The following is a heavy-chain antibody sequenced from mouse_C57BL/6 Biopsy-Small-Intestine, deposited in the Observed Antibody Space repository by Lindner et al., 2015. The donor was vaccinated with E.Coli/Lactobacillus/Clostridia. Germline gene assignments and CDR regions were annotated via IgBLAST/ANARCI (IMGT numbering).Heavy chain of an antibody. CDR3: ARNAFVYNYGSSYFDY. CDR1: GFAFNNYW. D-gene: IGHD1-1*01. CDR2: IYPGDGDT. V-gene: IGHV1-80*01. Sequence: VQLQESGAELVXPGASMKISCKGSGFAFNNYWMNWVKQRPGKGLEWIGQIYPGDGDTNYNGKFKGKATLTADKSSSTAYMQLNSLTSEDSAVYFCARNAFVYNYGSSYFDYWGQGTTLTVSS. J-gene: IGHJ2*01.